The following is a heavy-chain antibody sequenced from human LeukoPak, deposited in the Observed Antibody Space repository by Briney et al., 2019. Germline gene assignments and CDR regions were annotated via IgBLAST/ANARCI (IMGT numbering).Heavy chain of an antibody. CDR3: AKAAGKENGYDFWFQH. V-gene: IGHV3-30*04. D-gene: IGHD3-3*01. J-gene: IGHJ1*01. CDR1: GFSFNSYD. Sequence: GGSLRLSCAASGFSFNSYDVHWVRQAPGKGLEWVAVISYDGKKSYYADSVKGRFTISRDNSKSTLYLQMNSLRAEDTAVYYCAKAAGKENGYDFWFQHWGQGTLVTVSS. CDR2: ISYDGKKS.